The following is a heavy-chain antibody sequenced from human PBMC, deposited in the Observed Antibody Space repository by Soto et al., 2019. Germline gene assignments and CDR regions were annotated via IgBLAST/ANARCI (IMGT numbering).Heavy chain of an antibody. D-gene: IGHD3-10*01. Sequence: SETLSLTCAVYGGSFSGYYRSWIRQPSGKGLEWIGEINHSGSTNYNPSLKSRVTISVDTSKNQFSLKLSSVTAADTAVYYCARGQSPVITMVRGVNYYFDYWGQGTLVTVSS. V-gene: IGHV4-34*01. J-gene: IGHJ4*02. CDR2: INHSGST. CDR1: GGSFSGYY. CDR3: ARGQSPVITMVRGVNYYFDY.